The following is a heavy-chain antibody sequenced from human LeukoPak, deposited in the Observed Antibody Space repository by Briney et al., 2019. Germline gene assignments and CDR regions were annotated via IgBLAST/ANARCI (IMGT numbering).Heavy chain of an antibody. CDR2: ISASGDIT. CDR1: GLTIYIHA. Sequence: PGGSLRLSCAASGLTIYIHAMTWVPQAPGKGLEWVSTISASGDITHFADSVRGRFTISRDNSRNTLYLQMKNLRAEDTAIYYCAKAYSSGYYPYDYWGQGALVSVSS. CDR3: AKAYSSGYYPYDY. D-gene: IGHD6-19*01. J-gene: IGHJ4*02. V-gene: IGHV3-23*01.